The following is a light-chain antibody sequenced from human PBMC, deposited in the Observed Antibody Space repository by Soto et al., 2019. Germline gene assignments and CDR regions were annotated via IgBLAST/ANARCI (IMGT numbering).Light chain of an antibody. CDR2: DNN. CDR1: SSNIGSNS. J-gene: IGLJ2*01. V-gene: IGLV1-51*01. CDR3: GAYDSSLIAVL. Sequence: QSALTQPPSVSAAPGQKVTISCSGSSSNIGSNSVSWYQHLPGTAPKVLIYDNNNRPSGIPDRFSGSRSGTSATLDITGLQAGDEAYYYCGAYDSSLIAVLFGGGTKLTVL.